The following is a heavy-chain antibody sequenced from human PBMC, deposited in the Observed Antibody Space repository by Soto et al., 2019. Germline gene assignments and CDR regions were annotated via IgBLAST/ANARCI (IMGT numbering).Heavy chain of an antibody. CDR2: ISPYNGNT. CDR1: GYSFITYG. Sequence: QVQLVQSGAEVKKPGASVKVSCKASGYSFITYGISWLRQAPGQGLEWMGWISPYNGNTTYEEKVMGRVTMTTDTSTSTAYMELTSLTSDDTAVYYCARSSSWYQFSFFDYWGQGTLVTVSS. V-gene: IGHV1-18*01. D-gene: IGHD6-13*01. CDR3: ARSSSWYQFSFFDY. J-gene: IGHJ4*02.